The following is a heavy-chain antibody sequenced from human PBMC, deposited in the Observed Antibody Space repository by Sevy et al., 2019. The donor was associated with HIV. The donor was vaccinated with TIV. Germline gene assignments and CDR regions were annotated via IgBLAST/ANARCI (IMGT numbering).Heavy chain of an antibody. J-gene: IGHJ6*02. CDR3: ANAYSGSYSHSYLYALDV. Sequence: GGSLRFSCIGSGFSFSHYGIHWVRQSPGKGLDWVALISHDGINEYDADSVKGRFTISRDNSKNTVYLEMNSLRNEDTAIYFCANAYSGSYSHSYLYALDVWGQGTTVTVSS. CDR2: ISHDGINE. D-gene: IGHD1-26*01. CDR1: GFSFSHYG. V-gene: IGHV3-30*18.